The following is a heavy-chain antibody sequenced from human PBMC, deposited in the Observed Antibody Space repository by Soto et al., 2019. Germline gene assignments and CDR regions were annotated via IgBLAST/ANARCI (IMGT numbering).Heavy chain of an antibody. D-gene: IGHD2-21*02. J-gene: IGHJ4*02. V-gene: IGHV1-46*01. Sequence: QVQLVQSGAEVKKPGASAKVSCKTSGYDFFKYNMHWVRQAPGQGLEWMGVINPNGGYTRHAQKFQGRVIMTRDTSSKIVYMELSGLTSADTAMYYCTRADSDVVILPDVRPLFDLWGQGALVPVSS. CDR2: INPNGGYT. CDR3: TRADSDVVILPDVRPLFDL. CDR1: GYDFFKYN.